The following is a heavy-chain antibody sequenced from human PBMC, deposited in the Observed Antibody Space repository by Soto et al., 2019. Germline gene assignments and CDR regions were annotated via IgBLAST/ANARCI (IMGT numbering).Heavy chain of an antibody. V-gene: IGHV4-39*01. D-gene: IGHD3-22*01. J-gene: IGHJ4*02. Sequence: SSETLSLTCTVSGGSISSSSYYWGWIRQPPGKGLEWIGSIYYSGSTYYNPSLKSRVTISVDTSKNQFSLKLSSVTAADTAVYYCASPGGNPYYYDSSGYSLFDYWGQGTLVT. CDR1: GGSISSSSYY. CDR2: IYYSGST. CDR3: ASPGGNPYYYDSSGYSLFDY.